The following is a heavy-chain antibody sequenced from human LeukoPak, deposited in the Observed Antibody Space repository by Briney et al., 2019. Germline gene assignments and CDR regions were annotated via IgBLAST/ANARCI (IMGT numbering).Heavy chain of an antibody. V-gene: IGHV4-34*01. D-gene: IGHD1-26*01. Sequence: SETLSLTCAVYGGSFSGYYWGWIRQPPGKGLEWIGEINHSGSTNYNPSLKSRVTVSVDTSKNQFSLKLSSVTAADTAVYYCARSRRSYSFGWFDPWGQGTLVTVSS. J-gene: IGHJ5*02. CDR2: INHSGST. CDR1: GGSFSGYY. CDR3: ARSRRSYSFGWFDP.